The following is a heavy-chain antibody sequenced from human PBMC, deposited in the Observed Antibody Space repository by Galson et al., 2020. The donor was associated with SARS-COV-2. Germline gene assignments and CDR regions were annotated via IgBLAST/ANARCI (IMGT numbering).Heavy chain of an antibody. J-gene: IGHJ3*02. Sequence: SLKISCAASGFTFSSYAMHWVRQAPGKGLEWVAVISYDGSNKYYADSVKGRFTISRDNSKNTLYLHMNSLRAEDTAVYYCAREGIVVAHDALDICGQGTMVTVSS. D-gene: IGHD3-22*01. CDR2: ISYDGSNK. CDR3: AREGIVVAHDALDI. V-gene: IGHV3-30*01. CDR1: GFTFSSYA.